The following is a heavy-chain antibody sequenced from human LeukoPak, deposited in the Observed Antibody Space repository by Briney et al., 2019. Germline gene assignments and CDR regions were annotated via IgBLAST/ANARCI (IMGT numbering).Heavy chain of an antibody. J-gene: IGHJ3*02. CDR2: ISSSSSYI. Sequence: GGSLRLSCAASGFTFSSYSMNWVRQAPGKGLEWVSSISSSSSYIYYADSVKGRFTISRDNAKNSLYLQMNSLRAEDTAVYYCARVGPTVTIDAFDIWGQGTMVTVSS. CDR3: ARVGPTVTIDAFDI. D-gene: IGHD4-17*01. V-gene: IGHV3-21*01. CDR1: GFTFSSYS.